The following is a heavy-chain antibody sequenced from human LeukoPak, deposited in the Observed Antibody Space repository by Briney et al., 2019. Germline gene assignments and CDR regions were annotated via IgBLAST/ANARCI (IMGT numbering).Heavy chain of an antibody. CDR3: ATYYGSQGGSGS. J-gene: IGHJ5*02. CDR2: SGST. D-gene: IGHD3-10*01. V-gene: IGHV4-30-4*01. CDR1: GASISSGAYH. Sequence: PSETLSLTCTVSGASISSGAYHWSWLRQAPGTGLEWIGHSGSTSYNPSLNGRVSISVDTSKNQFSLRLTSVTAADTAVYFCATYYGSQGGSGSWGQGTRVTVSS.